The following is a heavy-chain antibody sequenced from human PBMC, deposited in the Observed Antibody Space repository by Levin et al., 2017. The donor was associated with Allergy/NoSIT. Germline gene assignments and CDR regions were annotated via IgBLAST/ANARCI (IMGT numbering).Heavy chain of an antibody. D-gene: IGHD3-3*01. CDR2: ISSSSSYI. CDR3: ARDTIFGVVTAY. J-gene: IGHJ4*02. Sequence: GGSLRLSCAASGFTFSSYSMNWVRQAPGKGLEWVSSISSSSSYIYYADSVKGRFTISRDNAKNSLYLQMNSLRAEDTAVYYCARDTIFGVVTAYWGQGTLVTVSS. CDR1: GFTFSSYS. V-gene: IGHV3-21*01.